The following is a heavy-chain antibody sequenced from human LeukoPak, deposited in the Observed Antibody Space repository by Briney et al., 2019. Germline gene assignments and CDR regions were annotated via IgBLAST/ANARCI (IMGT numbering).Heavy chain of an antibody. CDR2: LNPNSGDT. CDR3: ARAGWYELPRYAFDI. Sequence: ASVKVSCKASGYTFTRYDINWVRQATGQGLEWMGWLNPNSGDTGYAQKFQGRVTITRDTSISTAYMELSSLRSEDTAVYYCARAGWYELPRYAFDIWGQGTMVTVSS. CDR1: GYTFTRYD. V-gene: IGHV1-8*03. J-gene: IGHJ3*02. D-gene: IGHD6-19*01.